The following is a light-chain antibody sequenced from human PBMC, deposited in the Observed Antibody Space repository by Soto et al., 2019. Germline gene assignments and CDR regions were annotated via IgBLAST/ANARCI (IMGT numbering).Light chain of an antibody. J-gene: IGKJ1*01. CDR2: WAS. Sequence: DIVMTQSPDSLSVSLGERATINCKSSQTVLHDSNYLAWYQQKAGQPPKLLIYWASTRESGVPDRFSGSGSGSDFTLTITSLQAEDVAVYYCQQYYTTPVTFGQGTKVEI. V-gene: IGKV4-1*01. CDR3: QQYYTTPVT. CDR1: QTVLHDSNY.